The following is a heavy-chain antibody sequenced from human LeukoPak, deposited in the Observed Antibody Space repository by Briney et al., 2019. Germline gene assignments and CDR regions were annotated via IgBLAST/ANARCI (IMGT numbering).Heavy chain of an antibody. CDR2: IWYDGSNK. D-gene: IGHD2-15*01. Sequence: GRSLRLSCAASGFTFSSYGMHWVRQAPGKGLEWVAVIWYDGSNKYYADSVKGRFTISRDNSKNTLYLQVNSLRAEDTAVYYCARGPLQNIVVVVAAFFDYWGQGTLVTVSS. J-gene: IGHJ4*02. V-gene: IGHV3-33*08. CDR3: ARGPLQNIVVVVAAFFDY. CDR1: GFTFSSYG.